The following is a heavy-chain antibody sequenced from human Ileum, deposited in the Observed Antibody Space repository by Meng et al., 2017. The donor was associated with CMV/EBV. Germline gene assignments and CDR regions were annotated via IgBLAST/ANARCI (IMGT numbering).Heavy chain of an antibody. D-gene: IGHD2-2*01. CDR1: GFTFDDYG. CDR3: ARSGTYCSNTACYAIDS. V-gene: IGHV3-9*01. Sequence: SLKISCVGSGFTFDDYGMHWVRQAPGKGLEWVAGISWNSYTEAYADSVKGRFTISRDNANNSLYLQMNSLRAEDTAVYYCARSGTYCSNTACYAIDSWGQGTRVTVSS. CDR2: ISWNSYTE. J-gene: IGHJ4*02.